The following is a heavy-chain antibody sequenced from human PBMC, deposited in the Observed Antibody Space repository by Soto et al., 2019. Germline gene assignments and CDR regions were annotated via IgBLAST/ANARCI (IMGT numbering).Heavy chain of an antibody. D-gene: IGHD1-26*01. V-gene: IGHV4-38-2*02. CDR2: IYYDGTT. CDR3: ARDPAHRGGRSYFDF. Sequence: ETLSLTCAVSGYFISSGYYWGWIRQPPGKGLEWVGTIYYDGTTYYSPSLKSRVSISLDTSKNQFSLNLNSVTAADTAVYYCARDPAHRGGRSYFDFWGQGARVTVSS. J-gene: IGHJ4*02. CDR1: GYFISSGYY.